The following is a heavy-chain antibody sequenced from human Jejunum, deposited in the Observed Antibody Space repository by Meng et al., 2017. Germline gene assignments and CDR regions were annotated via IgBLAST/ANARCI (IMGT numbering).Heavy chain of an antibody. J-gene: IGHJ4*02. V-gene: IGHV3-23*01. CDR3: AKGVRAVANSFFDY. D-gene: IGHD6-19*01. Sequence: EVQLLESGGGLVQRGGSLRLSCAASGFTFSSYAMTWVRQAPGKGLEWVSGITNSGDSTYFADSVKGRFTISRDNSKNTLYLQMNSLRVEDTAIYYCAKGVRAVANSFFDYWGQGTLVTVSS. CDR1: GFTFSSYA. CDR2: ITNSGDST.